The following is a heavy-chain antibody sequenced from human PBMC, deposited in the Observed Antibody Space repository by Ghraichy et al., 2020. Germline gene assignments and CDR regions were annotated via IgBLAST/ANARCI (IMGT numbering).Heavy chain of an antibody. Sequence: GESLNISCAASGFTFSSYSMNWVRQAPGKGLEWVSSISSSSSYIYYADSVKGRFTISRDNAKNSLYLQMNSLRAEDTAVYYCARGKVPIAAAGTLGYWGQGTLVTVSS. CDR2: ISSSSSYI. CDR3: ARGKVPIAAAGTLGY. CDR1: GFTFSSYS. D-gene: IGHD6-13*01. V-gene: IGHV3-21*01. J-gene: IGHJ4*02.